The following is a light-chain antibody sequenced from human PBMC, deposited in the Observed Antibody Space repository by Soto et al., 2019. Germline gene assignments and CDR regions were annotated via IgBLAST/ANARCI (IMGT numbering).Light chain of an antibody. CDR3: QQYDSYRT. V-gene: IGKV1-5*01. J-gene: IGKJ1*01. Sequence: DIQMTQSPSTLSASVGDRVTITCRASQNVTAWLAWYQFKPGKAPKLLLYDVSTLESGVPSRFSGSGSGTEFTLTISSLQSDDFATYFCQQYDSYRTFGQGTQVVIK. CDR1: QNVTAW. CDR2: DVS.